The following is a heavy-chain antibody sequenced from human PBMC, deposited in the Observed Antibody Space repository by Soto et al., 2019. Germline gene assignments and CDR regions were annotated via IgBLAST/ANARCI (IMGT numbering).Heavy chain of an antibody. D-gene: IGHD4-17*01. V-gene: IGHV3-48*01. CDR3: ARIGRLRWGDY. CDR1: GFTFSSYS. J-gene: IGHJ4*02. Sequence: GGSLRLSCAASGFTFSSYSMNWVRQAPGKGLEWVSYISSSSSTIYYADSVKGRFTISRDNAKNSLYLQMNSLRAEDTAVYYCARIGRLRWGDYWGQGTLVPVSS. CDR2: ISSSSSTI.